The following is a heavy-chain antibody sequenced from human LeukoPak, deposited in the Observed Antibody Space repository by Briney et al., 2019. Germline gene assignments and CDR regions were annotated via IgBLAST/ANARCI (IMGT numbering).Heavy chain of an antibody. CDR3: ARALEYSSPYFDY. J-gene: IGHJ4*02. D-gene: IGHD6-6*01. CDR1: GFTFSSYW. CDR2: IKQDGSEK. Sequence: GGSLRLSCAASGFTFSSYWMSWVRQAPGKGLEWVANIKQDGSEKYYVDSVKGRFTISRDNAKNSLYLQMNSLRAEDTAVYYCARALEYSSPYFDYWGQGTLVTVSS. V-gene: IGHV3-7*01.